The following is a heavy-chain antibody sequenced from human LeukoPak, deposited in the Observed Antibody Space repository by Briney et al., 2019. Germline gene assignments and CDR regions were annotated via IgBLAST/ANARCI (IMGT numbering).Heavy chain of an antibody. CDR3: AKAGTLYGSGSSYWYFDL. J-gene: IGHJ2*01. CDR2: ISGSGDST. V-gene: IGHV3-23*01. D-gene: IGHD3-10*01. Sequence: QSGGSLRLSCAASGFTFSSYAMSWVRQAPGKGLEWVSAISGSGDSTHYADSMKGRFTISRDNSKNTLYLQMNSLRAEDTAVYYCAKAGTLYGSGSSYWYFDLWGRGTLVTVST. CDR1: GFTFSSYA.